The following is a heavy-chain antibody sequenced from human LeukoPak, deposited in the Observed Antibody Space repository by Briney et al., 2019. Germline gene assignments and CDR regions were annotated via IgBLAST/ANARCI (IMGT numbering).Heavy chain of an antibody. CDR2: ISGSSSNT. J-gene: IGHJ5*02. CDR1: GFTFSYYY. Sequence: GGSLRLSCAASGFTFSYYYMSWIRQAPGKGLEWVSYISGSSSNTKYADSVKGRFTISRDNAKNSLYLQMNSLRAEDTAVYYCARDSAHIVVVPVVIPPGLDNWFDPWGQGTLVTVSS. V-gene: IGHV3-11*05. D-gene: IGHD2-2*01. CDR3: ARDSAHIVVVPVVIPPGLDNWFDP.